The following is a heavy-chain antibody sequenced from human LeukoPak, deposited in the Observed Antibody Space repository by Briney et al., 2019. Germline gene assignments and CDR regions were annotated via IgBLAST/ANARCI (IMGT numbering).Heavy chain of an antibody. J-gene: IGHJ4*02. D-gene: IGHD3-10*01. CDR3: ARAFPDVLLWFGEPTLPNDY. Sequence: GGSLRLSCAASGFTFSSYEMNWVRQAPGKGLEWVSYISSSGSTIYYADSVKGRFTISRDNAKNSLYLQMNSLRAEDTAVYYCARAFPDVLLWFGEPTLPNDYWGQGTLVTVSS. CDR2: ISSSGSTI. CDR1: GFTFSSYE. V-gene: IGHV3-48*03.